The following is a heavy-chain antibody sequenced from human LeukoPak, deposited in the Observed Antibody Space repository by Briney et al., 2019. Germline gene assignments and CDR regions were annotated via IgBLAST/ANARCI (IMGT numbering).Heavy chain of an antibody. CDR3: AKDLYGDYGPFDI. D-gene: IGHD4-17*01. CDR2: ITWDSGKT. J-gene: IGHJ3*02. Sequence: GGPLRLSCAASGFTFDDYAMYWARQAPGKGLEWVSGITWDSGKTGYADSVKGRFTISRDNAKNSLYLQMNSLRVEDMALYYCAKDLYGDYGPFDIWGQGTMVAVSS. CDR1: GFTFDDYA. V-gene: IGHV3-9*03.